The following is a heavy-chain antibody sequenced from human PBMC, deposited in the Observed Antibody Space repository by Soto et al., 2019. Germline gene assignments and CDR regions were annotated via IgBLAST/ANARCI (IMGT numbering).Heavy chain of an antibody. J-gene: IGHJ4*02. CDR2: ISNSGGT. Sequence: SETLSLTCTVSGDSISDYYWSWIRQFPGKGLEWIGYISNSGGTNYNPSLKSRVTISVYTSKNQFSLRLSSVTAGDTAVYFCARGSINVGAQVNDCWCQGTLVT. CDR1: GDSISDYY. V-gene: IGHV4-59*01. CDR3: ARGSINVGAQVNDC. D-gene: IGHD1-26*01.